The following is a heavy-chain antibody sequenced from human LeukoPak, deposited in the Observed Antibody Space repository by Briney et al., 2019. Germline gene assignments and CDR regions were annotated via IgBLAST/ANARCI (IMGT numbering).Heavy chain of an antibody. J-gene: IGHJ4*02. CDR2: ISYDGSNK. CDR3: ARDTLGEGEDANYAVYYFDY. Sequence: GGSLRLSCAASGFTFSNYGMHWVRQAPGKGLEWVTLISYDGSNKYYADSVKGRFTISRDNAKNSLYLQMNSLRAEDMALYYCARDTLGEGEDANYAVYYFDYWGQGTVVTVSS. D-gene: IGHD4/OR15-4a*01. V-gene: IGHV3-30*03. CDR1: GFTFSNYG.